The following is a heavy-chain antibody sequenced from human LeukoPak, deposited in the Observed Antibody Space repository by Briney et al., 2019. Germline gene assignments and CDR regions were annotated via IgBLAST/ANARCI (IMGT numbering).Heavy chain of an antibody. CDR2: FVTA. CDR3: ARGFGYCSSTSCSYDAFDI. J-gene: IGHJ3*02. Sequence: FVTANYAQKFQGRVTITADESTSTAYMELSSLRSEDTAVYYCARGFGYCSSTSCSYDAFDIWGQGTMVTVSS. D-gene: IGHD2-2*03. V-gene: IGHV1-69*01.